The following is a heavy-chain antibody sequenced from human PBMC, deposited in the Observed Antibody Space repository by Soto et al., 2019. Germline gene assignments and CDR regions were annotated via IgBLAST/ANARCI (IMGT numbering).Heavy chain of an antibody. J-gene: IGHJ4*02. CDR1: GDTFSDYT. V-gene: IGHV1-69*01. CDR3: ARGKDGSDYYFDS. D-gene: IGHD3-22*01. CDR2: IVPIFGKP. Sequence: QVQLVQSGAEVPKPGSSVKVSCKASGDTFSDYTISWVRQAPGQGLEWMGGIVPIFGKPTYTQKFQGRVTITADESTTTAYMELSSLRSEDTAVYYCARGKDGSDYYFDSWGQGTLVTVSS.